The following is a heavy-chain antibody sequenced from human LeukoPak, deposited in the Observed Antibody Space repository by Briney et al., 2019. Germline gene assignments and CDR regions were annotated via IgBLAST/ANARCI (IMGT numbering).Heavy chain of an antibody. CDR1: GFTFSSYA. V-gene: IGHV3-23*01. D-gene: IGHD6-19*01. Sequence: GGSLRLSCAASGFTFSSYAMSWVRQAPGKGLEWVSAISGSGGSTYYADSVKGRFAISRDNSKNTLYLQMNSLRAEDTAVYYCAKGRGWYRSFDYWGQGTLVTVSS. CDR2: ISGSGGST. J-gene: IGHJ4*02. CDR3: AKGRGWYRSFDY.